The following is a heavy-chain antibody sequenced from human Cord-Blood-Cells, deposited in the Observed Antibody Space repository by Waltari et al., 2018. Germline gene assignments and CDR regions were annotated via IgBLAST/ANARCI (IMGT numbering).Heavy chain of an antibody. J-gene: IGHJ3*02. CDR3: ARKNLDGDAFDI. D-gene: IGHD1-7*01. Sequence: QVQLVQSGAEVKKPGSSVKVSCKASGGTFSSYTISWVRQAPGQGLEWMGRIIPILGIANYAQKFQGRVTITADKSTSTAYMELSSLRSEDTVVYYCARKNLDGDAFDIWGQGTMVTVSS. CDR1: GGTFSSYT. V-gene: IGHV1-69*02. CDR2: IIPILGIA.